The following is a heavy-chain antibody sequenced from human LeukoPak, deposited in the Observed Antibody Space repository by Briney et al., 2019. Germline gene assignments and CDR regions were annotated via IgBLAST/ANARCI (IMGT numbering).Heavy chain of an antibody. Sequence: SETLSLTCAVYGGSFSGYYWSWIRQPPGKGLEWIGEINHSGSTNYNPSLKSRVTISVDTSKNQFSLKLSSVTATDTAVYYCARGANWFDPWGQGTLVTVSS. CDR2: INHSGST. V-gene: IGHV4-34*01. CDR1: GGSFSGYY. J-gene: IGHJ5*02. CDR3: ARGANWFDP.